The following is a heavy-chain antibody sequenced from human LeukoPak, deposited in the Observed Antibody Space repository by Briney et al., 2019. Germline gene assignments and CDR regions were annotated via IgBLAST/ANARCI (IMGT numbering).Heavy chain of an antibody. Sequence: PGGSLRLSCAASGFTFSGYWMHWVRQAPGKGLVWVSRINSDGSSTTYADSVKGRFTISRDNAKNTLYLQMNSLRAEDTAVYYCAMSSGWIHFDYWGQGTLVTVSS. V-gene: IGHV3-74*01. CDR2: INSDGSST. J-gene: IGHJ4*02. CDR1: GFTFSGYW. D-gene: IGHD6-19*01. CDR3: AMSSGWIHFDY.